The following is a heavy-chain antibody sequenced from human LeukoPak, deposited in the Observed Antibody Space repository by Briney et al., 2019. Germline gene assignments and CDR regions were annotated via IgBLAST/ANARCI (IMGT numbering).Heavy chain of an antibody. CDR1: GGSISSYY. J-gene: IGHJ6*02. D-gene: IGHD1-7*01. CDR3: ARALKIGTPFYYYYGMDV. Sequence: SETLSLTCTVSGGSISSYYWSWIRKPPGKGLEWMGYIYYSGSTNYNPSLKSRVTVSVDTSKNQFSLKLSSVTAADTAVYYCARALKIGTPFYYYYGMDVWGQGTTVTVSS. CDR2: IYYSGST. V-gene: IGHV4-59*12.